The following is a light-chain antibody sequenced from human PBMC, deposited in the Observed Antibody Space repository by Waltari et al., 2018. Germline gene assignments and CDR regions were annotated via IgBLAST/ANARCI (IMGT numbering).Light chain of an antibody. CDR3: QMYVRLPVT. CDR2: DAS. V-gene: IGKV3-20*01. J-gene: IGKJ1*01. Sequence: EIVLTQSPAPLSLSPGERATLSCRASQSVGRSLAWYQQKPGQAPRLLIFDASNRATAIPERFSGSGSGTDFSLTISRLEPEDFAVYYCQMYVRLPVTFGQGTKVEIK. CDR1: QSVGRS.